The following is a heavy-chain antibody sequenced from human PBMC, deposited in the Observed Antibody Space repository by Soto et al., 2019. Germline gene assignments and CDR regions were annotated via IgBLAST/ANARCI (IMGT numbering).Heavy chain of an antibody. CDR2: MSPNSENK. V-gene: IGHV1-8*02. CDR3: ASPLWGVAPRGYSYGSFDY. CDR1: GYTFTNFD. J-gene: IGHJ4*02. D-gene: IGHD5-18*01. Sequence: VASVKVSCKTSGYTFTNFDVNWVRQAAGQGLEWMGWMSPNSENKGYAQKFQGRVSMTRDTSITTAYMELSSLRYEDTAVYYCASPLWGVAPRGYSYGSFDYWGQGTLVTVSS.